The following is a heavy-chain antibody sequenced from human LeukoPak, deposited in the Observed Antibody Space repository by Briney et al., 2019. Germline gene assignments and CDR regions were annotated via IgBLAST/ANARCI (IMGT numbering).Heavy chain of an antibody. CDR2: IYYSGST. J-gene: IGHJ6*02. CDR3: ARDGGSLYYYGMDV. CDR1: GGSISSYY. D-gene: IGHD1-14*01. V-gene: IGHV4-59*01. Sequence: KPSETLSLTCTVSGGSISSYYWSWIRQPPGKGLEWIGYIYYSGSTNYNPSLKSRVTISVDTSKNQFSLKLSSVTAADTAVYYCARDGGSLYYYGMDVWRQRTTVTVSS.